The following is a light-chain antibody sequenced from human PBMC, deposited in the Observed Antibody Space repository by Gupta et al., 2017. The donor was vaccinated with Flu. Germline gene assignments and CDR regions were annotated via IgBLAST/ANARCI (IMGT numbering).Light chain of an antibody. V-gene: IGLV1-44*01. CDR2: DNN. Sequence: SNIGRNSVHWYQQFPGTAPKLLIYDNNQRPSEIPDRFSGSRSGTSATLDIAGLQSADEADYYCGSWDGDVNGFMVLGGGTRVTVL. CDR3: GSWDGDVNGFMV. J-gene: IGLJ2*01. CDR1: SNIGRNS.